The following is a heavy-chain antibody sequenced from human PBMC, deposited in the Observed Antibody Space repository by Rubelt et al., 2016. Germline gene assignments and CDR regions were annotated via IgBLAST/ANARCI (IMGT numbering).Heavy chain of an antibody. V-gene: IGHV1-3*01. Sequence: AMHWVRQAPGQRLEWMGWINAGNGNTKYSQKFQGRVTITRDTSASTAYMELSSLRSEDTAWYYCARARGEAVATSHYYYYYGMDVWGQGTTVTVSS. CDR2: INAGNGNT. CDR1: A. CDR3: ARARGEAVATSHYYYYYGMDV. J-gene: IGHJ6*02. D-gene: IGHD5-12*01.